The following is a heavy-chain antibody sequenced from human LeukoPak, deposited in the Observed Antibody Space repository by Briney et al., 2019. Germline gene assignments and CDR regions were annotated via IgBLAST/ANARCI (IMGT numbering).Heavy chain of an antibody. D-gene: IGHD3-3*01. CDR1: GYTFTSYA. V-gene: IGHV7-4-1*02. CDR2: INTNTGNP. J-gene: IGHJ3*02. Sequence: ASVKVSCKAFGYTFTSYAMNWVRQAPGQGLEWMGWINTNTGNPTYAQGFTGRFVFSLDTSVSTAYLQISSLKAEDTAVYYCARGNGYDFWSGYLGPNDIWGQGTMVTVSS. CDR3: ARGNGYDFWSGYLGPNDI.